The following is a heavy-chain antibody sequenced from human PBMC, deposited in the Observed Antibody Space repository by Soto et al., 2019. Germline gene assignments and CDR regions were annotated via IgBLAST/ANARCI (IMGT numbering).Heavy chain of an antibody. D-gene: IGHD2-15*01. V-gene: IGHV4-31*03. Sequence: QVQLQESGPGLVKPSQTLSLTCTVSGGSISSGNYYWSWIRQHPGKGLEWIGYIFYSGSTYYNPSLQSRVTISVDTSKNHFSLKLSSVPAADTAVYYCARGGSGDIVVVAAIDYWGQGTLVTVSS. J-gene: IGHJ4*02. CDR1: GGSISSGNYY. CDR3: ARGGSGDIVVVAAIDY. CDR2: IFYSGST.